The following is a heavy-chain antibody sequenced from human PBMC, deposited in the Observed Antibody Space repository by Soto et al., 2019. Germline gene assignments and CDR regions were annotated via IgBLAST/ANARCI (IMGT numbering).Heavy chain of an antibody. Sequence: GGSLRLSCAASGFTFSSYSMNWVRQAPGKGLEWVSYISSSSSTIYYADSVKGRFTISRDNAKNSLYLQMNSLRAEDTAVYYCARAGIYGDYEGYYYYMDVWGKGTTVTVSS. V-gene: IGHV3-48*01. CDR1: GFTFSSYS. J-gene: IGHJ6*03. CDR3: ARAGIYGDYEGYYYYMDV. CDR2: ISSSSSTI. D-gene: IGHD4-17*01.